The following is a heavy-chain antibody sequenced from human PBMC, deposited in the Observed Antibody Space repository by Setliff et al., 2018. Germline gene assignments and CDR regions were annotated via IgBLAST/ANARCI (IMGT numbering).Heavy chain of an antibody. Sequence: ASVKVSCKASGGTLSSYAISWVRQAPGQGLEWMGGIIPILGIANYAQKFQGRVTMTRNTSISTAYMELSSLRSEDTAVYYCARMSHCSGGSCYSGYWGQGTLVTVSS. CDR3: ARMSHCSGGSCYSGY. D-gene: IGHD2-15*01. J-gene: IGHJ4*02. CDR2: IIPILGIA. CDR1: GGTLSSYA. V-gene: IGHV1-69*10.